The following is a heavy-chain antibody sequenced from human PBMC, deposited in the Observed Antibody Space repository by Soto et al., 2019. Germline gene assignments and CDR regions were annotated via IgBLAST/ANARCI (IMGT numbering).Heavy chain of an antibody. D-gene: IGHD5-18*01. Sequence: SETLSLTCTVSGGSISSGDYYWSWIRQPPGKGLEWIGYIYYSGSTYYNPSLKSRVTISVDTSKNQFSLKLSSVTAADTAVYYCARSGGQLWDDAFDICGQGTMVPV. CDR2: IYYSGST. V-gene: IGHV4-30-4*01. CDR3: ARSGGQLWDDAFDI. J-gene: IGHJ3*02. CDR1: GGSISSGDYY.